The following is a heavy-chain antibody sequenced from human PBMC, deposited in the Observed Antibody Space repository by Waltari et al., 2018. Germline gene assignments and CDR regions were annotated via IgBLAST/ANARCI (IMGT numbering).Heavy chain of an antibody. CDR3: ARAVRDCSSTSCYYDAFDI. J-gene: IGHJ3*02. D-gene: IGHD2-2*01. CDR1: GGSISSYY. V-gene: IGHV4-59*01. Sequence: QVQLQESGPGLVKPSETLSLTCTVSGGSISSYYWSWIRQPPGKGLEWIGYIYYSGSTNYNPSLESRVTISVDTSKNQFSLKLSSVTAADTAVYYCARAVRDCSSTSCYYDAFDIWGQGTMVTVSS. CDR2: IYYSGST.